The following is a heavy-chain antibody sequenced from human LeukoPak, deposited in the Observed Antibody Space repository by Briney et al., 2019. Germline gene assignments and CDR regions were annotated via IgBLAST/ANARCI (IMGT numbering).Heavy chain of an antibody. CDR3: ATGYDSSGYYLVRY. Sequence: GGSLRLSCAASGFTFSSYGMSWVRQAPGKGLEWVSAISGSGGSTYYADSVKGRFTISRDNSKNTLYLQMNSLRAEDTAVYYCATGYDSSGYYLVRYWGQGTLVTVSS. J-gene: IGHJ4*02. V-gene: IGHV3-23*01. D-gene: IGHD3-22*01. CDR1: GFTFSSYG. CDR2: ISGSGGST.